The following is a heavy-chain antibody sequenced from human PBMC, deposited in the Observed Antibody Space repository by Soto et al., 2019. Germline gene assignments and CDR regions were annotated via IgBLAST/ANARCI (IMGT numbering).Heavy chain of an antibody. CDR3: ARPYDSSGYLGY. CDR1: GGSISSSSYY. CDR2: IYYSGST. V-gene: IGHV4-39*01. Sequence: PSETLSLTCTVSGGSISSSSYYWGWIRQPPGKGLDWIGSIYYSGSTYYNPSLKSRATISVDTSKNQFSLKLSSVTAVYTAVYYCARPYDSSGYLGYWGQGTLVTVSS. D-gene: IGHD3-22*01. J-gene: IGHJ4*02.